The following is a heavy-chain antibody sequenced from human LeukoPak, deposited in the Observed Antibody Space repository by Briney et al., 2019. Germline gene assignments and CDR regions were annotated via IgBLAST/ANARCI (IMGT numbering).Heavy chain of an antibody. CDR3: ARDSDDYVWGSYRYRTHLDY. CDR2: ISYEGSNT. V-gene: IGHV3-30-3*01. D-gene: IGHD3-16*02. J-gene: IGHJ4*02. CDR1: GFTFSSYA. Sequence: GGALRLSCAASGFTFSSYARHWGRQAPGKGLGWVAVISYEGSNTYYAESVKGRFTISRDNSKNTLYLQMNSLRAEDTAVYYCARDSDDYVWGSYRYRTHLDYWGQGTLVTVSS.